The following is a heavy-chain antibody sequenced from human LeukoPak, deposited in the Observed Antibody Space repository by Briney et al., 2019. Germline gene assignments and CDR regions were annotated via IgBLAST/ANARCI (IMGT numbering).Heavy chain of an antibody. CDR3: ARRWSVVTAHNWFDP. J-gene: IGHJ5*02. CDR1: GGSISNKY. CDR2: IYYSGST. V-gene: IGHV4-59*12. Sequence: SQTLSLTCTVSGGSISNKYWSWIRQPPGKGLEWIGYIYYSGSTNYNPPLKSRVTILVDTSKNQFSLKLSSVTAADTAVYYCARRWSVVTAHNWFDPWGQGTLVTVSS. D-gene: IGHD2-21*02.